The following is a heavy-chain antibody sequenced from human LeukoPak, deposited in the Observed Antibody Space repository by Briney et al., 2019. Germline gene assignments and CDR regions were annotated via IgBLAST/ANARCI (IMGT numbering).Heavy chain of an antibody. D-gene: IGHD3-3*01. V-gene: IGHV3-30*18. J-gene: IGHJ6*02. CDR3: AKDLRRPMLLRFPSAQNYGMDV. CDR2: ISYDGSNK. CDR1: GFTFSSYG. Sequence: PGGSLRLSCAASGFTFSSYGMHWVRQAPGKGLEWVAVISYDGSNKYYADSVKGRFTISRDNSKNTLYLQMNSLRAEDTAVYYCAKDLRRPMLLRFPSAQNYGMDVWGQGTTVTVSS.